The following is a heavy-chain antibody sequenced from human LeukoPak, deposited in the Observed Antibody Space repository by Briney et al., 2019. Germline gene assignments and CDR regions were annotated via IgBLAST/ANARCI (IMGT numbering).Heavy chain of an antibody. CDR3: AKVSSTLASAGALSFDF. Sequence: ASVKISCKASVYTFTDYFIHWVQQAPGKGLEWMGHVDPEDGEPVYADKFRGRVTFRADTSTDTVFLDLSSLTSDDTAVYYCAKVSSTLASAGALSFDFWGQGTLVTVSS. V-gene: IGHV1-69-2*01. CDR2: VDPEDGEP. CDR1: VYTFTDYF. D-gene: IGHD6-13*01. J-gene: IGHJ4*02.